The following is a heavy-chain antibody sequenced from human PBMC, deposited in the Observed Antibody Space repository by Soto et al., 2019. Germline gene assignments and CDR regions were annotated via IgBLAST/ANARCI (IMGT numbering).Heavy chain of an antibody. D-gene: IGHD3-16*02. CDR1: GGSFSGYY. J-gene: IGHJ4*02. Sequence: QVQLQQWGAGLSKPSETLSLTCAVYGGSFSGYYWSWIRQPPGKGLEWIGEINHSGSTNYNPSLKSRVTISVDTSKNQFSLKLSSVTAADTAVYYCARGSGRMITFGGVIVTTRFDYWGQGTLVTVSS. CDR2: INHSGST. CDR3: ARGSGRMITFGGVIVTTRFDY. V-gene: IGHV4-34*01.